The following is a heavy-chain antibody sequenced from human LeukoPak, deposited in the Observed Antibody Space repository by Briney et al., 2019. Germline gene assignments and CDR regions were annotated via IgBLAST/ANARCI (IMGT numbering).Heavy chain of an antibody. D-gene: IGHD5-24*01. Sequence: GESLKISCKGSGYSFTSYWIGWVRQMPGKGLEWMGIIYPGDSDTRYSPSFQGQVTISADKSISTAYLQWSSLKASDTAMYYCAIPKREGSEHDYYYYMDVWGKGTTVTVSS. CDR3: AIPKREGSEHDYYYYMDV. J-gene: IGHJ6*03. CDR2: IYPGDSDT. V-gene: IGHV5-51*01. CDR1: GYSFTSYW.